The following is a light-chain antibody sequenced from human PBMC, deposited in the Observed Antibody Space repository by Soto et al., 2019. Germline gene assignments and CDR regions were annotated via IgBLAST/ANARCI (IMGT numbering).Light chain of an antibody. CDR1: QNINNY. J-gene: IGKJ1*01. CDR2: MGF. Sequence: MTQSPSSLSASVGDRVTITCQASQNINNYLNWYQQKPGQSPQLLIYMGFRRASGVPDRFSGSGSGTDFTLRITRVEAEDVGVYYCMQGTHWPRTFGQGTKVDIK. V-gene: IGKV2-28*01. CDR3: MQGTHWPRT.